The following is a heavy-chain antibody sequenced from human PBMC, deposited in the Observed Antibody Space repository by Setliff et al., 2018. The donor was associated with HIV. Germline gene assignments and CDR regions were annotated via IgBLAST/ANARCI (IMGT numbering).Heavy chain of an antibody. D-gene: IGHD2-15*01. CDR2: IIPISGRT. Sequence: SVKVSCKASGGTFSSYAFSWVRQAPGQGLEWMGGIIPISGRTNYAQKFQGRVTITADGSTRTAYMELSSLRSEDTAVYYCARYSPRQRVVDYYYYMDVWGKGTTVTVSS. J-gene: IGHJ6*03. CDR1: GGTFSSYA. V-gene: IGHV1-69*13. CDR3: ARYSPRQRVVDYYYYMDV.